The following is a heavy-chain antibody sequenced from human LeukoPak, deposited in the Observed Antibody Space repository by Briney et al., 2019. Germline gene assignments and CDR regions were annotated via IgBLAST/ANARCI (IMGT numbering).Heavy chain of an antibody. Sequence: PGGSLRLSCAASGFSFSDHWLDWVRQAPGKGLEWVGRIKSKTDGGTTDYAAPVKGRFTISRDDSKNTLYLQMNSLKTEDTAVYYCTTTVVTAKKPLGYWGQGTLVTVSS. V-gene: IGHV3-15*01. J-gene: IGHJ4*02. CDR1: GFSFSDHW. CDR2: IKSKTDGGTT. D-gene: IGHD2-21*02. CDR3: TTTVVTAKKPLGY.